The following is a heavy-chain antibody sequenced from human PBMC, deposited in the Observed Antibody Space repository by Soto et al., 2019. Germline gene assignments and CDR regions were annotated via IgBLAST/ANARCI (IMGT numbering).Heavy chain of an antibody. V-gene: IGHV4-38-2*01. CDR1: GYSISSGYY. CDR3: PRGEIVGATEFDY. Sequence: SETLSLTCAVSGYSISSGYYWGWIRQPPGKGLEWIGSIYHSGSTYYNPSLKSRVTISVDTSKNQFSLKLSSVTAADTAVYYCPRGEIVGATEFDYWGQGTLVTVS. CDR2: IYHSGST. J-gene: IGHJ4*02. D-gene: IGHD1-26*01.